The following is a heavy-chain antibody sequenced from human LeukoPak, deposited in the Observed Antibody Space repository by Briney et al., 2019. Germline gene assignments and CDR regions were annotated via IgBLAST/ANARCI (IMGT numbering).Heavy chain of an antibody. CDR1: GGTFSSYA. D-gene: IGHD3-22*01. V-gene: IGHV1-69*05. CDR3: ARSGYYDSSGYLLAFDI. J-gene: IGHJ3*02. Sequence: GASVKVSCKASGGTFSSYAISWVRQAPGQGLEWMGGIIPIFGTANYAQKFQGRVTITTDESTSTVYMELSSLRSEDTAVYCARSGYYDSSGYLLAFDIWGQGTMVTVSS. CDR2: IIPIFGTA.